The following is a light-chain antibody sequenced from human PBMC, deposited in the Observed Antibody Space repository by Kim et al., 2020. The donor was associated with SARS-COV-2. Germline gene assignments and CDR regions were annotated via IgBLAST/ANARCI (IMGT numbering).Light chain of an antibody. CDR1: SSHVGGYNY. V-gene: IGLV2-14*03. CDR2: DVS. J-gene: IGLJ3*02. CDR3: SSYTSSSTRV. Sequence: GQSITISCTGTSSHVGGYNYVSWYQQHPGKAPKLMIYDVSNRPSGVSNRFSGSKSGNTASLTISGLQAEDEADYYCSSYTSSSTRVFGGGTQLTVL.